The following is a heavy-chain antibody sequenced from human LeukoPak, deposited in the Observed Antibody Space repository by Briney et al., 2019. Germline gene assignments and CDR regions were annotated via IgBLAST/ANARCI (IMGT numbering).Heavy chain of an antibody. Sequence: ASVKVSCKASGCTFSSYAISWVRQTPGQGLEWMGGIIPIFGTAYYAHKFKGRVTITTDKSTSTAYMELSSLRAEDTAVYYCARADRRVSRVRGRLRSDWYFDLWGRGTLVTVSS. CDR2: IIPIFGTA. V-gene: IGHV1-69*05. J-gene: IGHJ2*01. D-gene: IGHD3-10*01. CDR3: ARADRRVSRVRGRLRSDWYFDL. CDR1: GCTFSSYA.